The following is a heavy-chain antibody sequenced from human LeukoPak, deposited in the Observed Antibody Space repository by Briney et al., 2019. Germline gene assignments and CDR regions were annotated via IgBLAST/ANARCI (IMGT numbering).Heavy chain of an antibody. CDR1: GFTFSSYA. D-gene: IGHD2-8*01. V-gene: IGHV3-23*01. J-gene: IGHJ4*02. Sequence: PGGSLRLSCAGSGFTFSSYAMSWVRHAPGKGLEWVSAISDTGATTYDEDSVKGRFTISRDNSRSTLYLQMNSLRAEDTALYYCAKDTSIGRYCTNGVCSPFDYWGQGTLVTVSS. CDR2: ISDTGATT. CDR3: AKDTSIGRYCTNGVCSPFDY.